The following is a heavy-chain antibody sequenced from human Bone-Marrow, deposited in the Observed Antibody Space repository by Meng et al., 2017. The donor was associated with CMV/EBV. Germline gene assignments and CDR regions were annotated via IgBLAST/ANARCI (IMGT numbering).Heavy chain of an antibody. Sequence: ASVKVSCKASGYTFTSYGISWVRQAPGQGLEWMGWISAYNGNTNYAQKLQGRVTMTTDTSTSTAYMELRSLRSDDTAVYYCARDGDGDDYYDSSGYGMGDWGQGTRVTGSS. V-gene: IGHV1-18*01. CDR3: ARDGDGDDYYDSSGYGMGD. J-gene: IGHJ4*02. CDR2: ISAYNGNT. D-gene: IGHD3-22*01. CDR1: GYTFTSYG.